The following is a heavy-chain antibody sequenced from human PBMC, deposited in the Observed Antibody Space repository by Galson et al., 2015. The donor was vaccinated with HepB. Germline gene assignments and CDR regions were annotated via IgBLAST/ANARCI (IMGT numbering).Heavy chain of an antibody. CDR2: IYSGGST. V-gene: IGHV3-53*01. J-gene: IGHJ6*02. CDR1: GFTVSSNY. CDR3: ARDNSPLIGYGMDV. D-gene: IGHD5-24*01. Sequence: SLRLSCAASGFTVSSNYMSWVRQAPGKGLEWVSVIYSGGSTYYADSVKGRFTISRDNSKNTLYLQMNSLRAEDTAVYYCARDNSPLIGYGMDVWGQGTTVTVSS.